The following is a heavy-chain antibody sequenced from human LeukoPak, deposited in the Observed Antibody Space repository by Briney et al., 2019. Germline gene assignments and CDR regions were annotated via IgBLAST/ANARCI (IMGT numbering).Heavy chain of an antibody. CDR1: GFTFSSYG. CDR2: ISYDGSNK. V-gene: IGHV3-30*03. Sequence: GGSLRLSCAASGFTFSSYGMHWVRQAPGKGLEWVAVISYDGSNKYYADSVKGRFTISRDNSKSTLYLQMNSLRAEDTAVYYCARDRRDGYNYYGMDVWGQGTTVTVSS. J-gene: IGHJ6*02. CDR3: ARDRRDGYNYYGMDV. D-gene: IGHD5-24*01.